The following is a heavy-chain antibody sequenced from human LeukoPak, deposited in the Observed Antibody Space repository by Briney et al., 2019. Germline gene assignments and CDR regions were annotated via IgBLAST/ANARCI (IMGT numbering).Heavy chain of an antibody. V-gene: IGHV3-21*01. Sequence: GGSLRLSCAASGFTFSSYSMNWVRQAPGKGLEWVSSISSSSSYIYYADSVKGRFTISRDNAKNTLYLQMNSLRAEDTAVYYCARVLRITMVRGVRHWAFDIWGQGTMVTVSS. CDR1: GFTFSSYS. D-gene: IGHD3-10*01. J-gene: IGHJ3*02. CDR2: ISSSSSYI. CDR3: ARVLRITMVRGVRHWAFDI.